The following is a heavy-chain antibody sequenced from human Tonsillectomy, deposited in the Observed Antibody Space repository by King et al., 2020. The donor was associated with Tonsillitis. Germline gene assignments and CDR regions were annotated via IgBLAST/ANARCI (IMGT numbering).Heavy chain of an antibody. CDR3: ARGLGYRHDP. J-gene: IGHJ5*02. CDR2: INNQYGNT. Sequence: QVQLVESGGEVKKPGASVKVSCKAFGYTFTSYGFSWVRQAPGQGLEWMGWINNQYGNTNYAQKFQGRVTMTTDTSTSTAYMELRSLTSDDTALYYCARGLGYRHDPWGPGPLVTVSS. D-gene: IGHD6-25*01. CDR1: GYTFTSYG. V-gene: IGHV1-18*01.